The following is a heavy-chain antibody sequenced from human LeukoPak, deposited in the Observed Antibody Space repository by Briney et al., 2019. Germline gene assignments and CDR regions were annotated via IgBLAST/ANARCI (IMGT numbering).Heavy chain of an antibody. Sequence: GGFLRLSCAASGFTFSSYWMSWVRQAPGKGLEWVANIKQDGSEKYYVDSVKGRFTISRDNAKNSLYLQMNRLRAEDTAVYYCAKGVYCSSTSCYYFDYWGQGTLVTVSS. CDR1: GFTFSSYW. D-gene: IGHD2-2*01. V-gene: IGHV3-7*01. J-gene: IGHJ4*02. CDR3: AKGVYCSSTSCYYFDY. CDR2: IKQDGSEK.